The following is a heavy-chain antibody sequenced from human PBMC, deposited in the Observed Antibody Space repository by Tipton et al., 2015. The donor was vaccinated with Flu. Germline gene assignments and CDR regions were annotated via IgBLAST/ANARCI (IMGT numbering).Heavy chain of an antibody. D-gene: IGHD3-22*01. Sequence: LRLSCTVSGCSISSYYWSWIRQPPGKGLEWIGYIYYSGSTNYNPSLKSRVTISVDTSKNQFSLKLSSVTAADTAVYYCARDREYYDSSGTYYYYGMDVWGQGTTVTVSS. J-gene: IGHJ6*02. V-gene: IGHV4-59*01. CDR1: GCSISSYY. CDR2: IYYSGST. CDR3: ARDREYYDSSGTYYYYGMDV.